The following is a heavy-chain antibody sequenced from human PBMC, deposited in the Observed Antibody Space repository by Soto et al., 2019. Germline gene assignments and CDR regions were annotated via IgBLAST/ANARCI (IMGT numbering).Heavy chain of an antibody. D-gene: IGHD1-1*01. CDR2: IYHSGST. CDR1: GGSISSSNW. J-gene: IGHJ4*02. V-gene: IGHV4-4*02. Sequence: QVQLQESGPGLVKPSGTLSLTCAVSGGSISSSNWWSWVSQPLEKGLEWIGEIYHSGSTNYNTSVKSRDARSVDKSKNNFSLNLNSVTAADTALDYFARTSTSGKRCDYWCQGTLVTV. CDR3: ARTSTSGKRCDY.